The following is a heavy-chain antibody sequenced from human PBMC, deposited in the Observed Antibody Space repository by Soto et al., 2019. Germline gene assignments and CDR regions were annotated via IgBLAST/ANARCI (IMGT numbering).Heavy chain of an antibody. V-gene: IGHV3-11*01. CDR2: IDTSSTKI. D-gene: IGHD3-3*01. CDR1: GYTFSDYY. Sequence: QVQLVESGGDLVKPGGSLRLSCAASGYTFSDYYLSWIRQSPGKGLVWISYIDTSSTKIYYADSVRGRFTISRDNGKNSLFLEMNNLRVEDTAVYFCASHYDLWTGYLSPVDYWGRGTLVTVSS. J-gene: IGHJ4*02. CDR3: ASHYDLWTGYLSPVDY.